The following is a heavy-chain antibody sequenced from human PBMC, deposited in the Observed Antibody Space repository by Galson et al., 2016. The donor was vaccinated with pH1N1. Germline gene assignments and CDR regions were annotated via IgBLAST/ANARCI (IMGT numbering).Heavy chain of an antibody. CDR2: FDPEDDKP. Sequence: SVKVSCKVSVYTLSELAIHWVRQTPGKGLEWMGGFDPEDDKPFYAQTFEGRVTMTQDTSTGTAYMQLSSLTSDDAAVYYCATEYRGSYYVPRYFDPWGLGTLVSVFS. CDR3: ATEYRGSYYVPRYFDP. D-gene: IGHD1-26*01. J-gene: IGHJ2*01. CDR1: VYTLSELA. V-gene: IGHV1-24*01.